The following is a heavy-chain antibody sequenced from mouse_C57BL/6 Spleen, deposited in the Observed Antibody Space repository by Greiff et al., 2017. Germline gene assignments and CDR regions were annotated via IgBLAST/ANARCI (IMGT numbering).Heavy chain of an antibody. CDR3: AREGDYDGYPFAY. D-gene: IGHD2-3*01. J-gene: IGHJ3*01. CDR1: GYTFTDYN. V-gene: IGHV1-18*01. Sequence: EVQLQESGPELVKPGASVKIPCKASGYTFTDYNMDWVKQSHGKSLEWIGDINPNNGGTIYNQKFKGKATLTVDKSSSTAYMEPRSLTSEDTAVYYCAREGDYDGYPFAYWGQGTLVTVSA. CDR2: INPNNGGT.